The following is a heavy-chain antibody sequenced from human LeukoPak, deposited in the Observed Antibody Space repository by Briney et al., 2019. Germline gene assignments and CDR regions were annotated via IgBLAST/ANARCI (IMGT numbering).Heavy chain of an antibody. J-gene: IGHJ4*02. Sequence: SETLSLTCTVSGGSISSSSYYWGWIRQPPGKGLEWIGSIYYSGGTYYNASLNSRVTICVDTSENQCSLKLSSVTAAATAVYYCASIPDGAVYYRLSGGDYWGQGTLVTVSS. CDR3: ASIPDGAVYYRLSGGDY. V-gene: IGHV4-39*01. D-gene: IGHD3-9*01. CDR1: GGSISSSSYY. CDR2: IYYSGGT.